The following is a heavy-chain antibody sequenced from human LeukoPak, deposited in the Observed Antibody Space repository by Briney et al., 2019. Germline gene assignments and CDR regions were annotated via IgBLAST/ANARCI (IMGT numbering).Heavy chain of an antibody. CDR3: ARNHVTMVRGVNYYMDV. CDR1: GYTFTSYY. J-gene: IGHJ6*03. CDR2: INPSGGST. V-gene: IGHV1-46*01. D-gene: IGHD3-10*01. Sequence: ASVKVSCKASGYTFTSYYMHWVRQAPGQGLEWMGIINPSGGSTSYAQKFQGRVTMTRDTSTSTVYMELSSLRSEDTAVYYCARNHVTMVRGVNYYMDVWGKGTTVTISS.